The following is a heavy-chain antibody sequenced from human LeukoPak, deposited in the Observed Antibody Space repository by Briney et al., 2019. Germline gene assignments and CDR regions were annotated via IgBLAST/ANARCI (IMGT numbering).Heavy chain of an antibody. CDR3: ARSLHDYGDYVC. J-gene: IGHJ4*02. D-gene: IGHD4-17*01. CDR2: MNTNSGNT. CDR1: GYTFTSYD. Sequence: ASVKVSCKASGYTFTSYDINWVRQAPGQGLEWMGWMNTNSGNTGNAQKFQGRVTMTRNTSISTAYMELSSLRSEDTAVYYCARSLHDYGDYVCWGQGTLVTVSS. V-gene: IGHV1-8*01.